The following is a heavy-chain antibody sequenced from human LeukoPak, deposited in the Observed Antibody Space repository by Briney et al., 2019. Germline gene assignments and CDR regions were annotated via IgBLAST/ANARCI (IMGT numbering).Heavy chain of an antibody. V-gene: IGHV1-69*04. Sequence: SVKVSCKASGGTFSSYAISWVRQAPGQGLEWMGRIIPILGIANYAQKFQGRVTITADKSTSTAYMELRSLRSEDTAVYYCARQELMGNWFDPWGQRTLVTVSS. CDR2: IIPILGIA. CDR1: GGTFSSYA. D-gene: IGHD3-10*01. CDR3: ARQELMGNWFDP. J-gene: IGHJ5*02.